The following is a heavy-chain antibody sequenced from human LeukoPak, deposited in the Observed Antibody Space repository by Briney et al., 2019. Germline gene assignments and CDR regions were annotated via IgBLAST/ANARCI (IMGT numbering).Heavy chain of an antibody. Sequence: ASVTVSCKASGYTFTTYAMNWVRQAPGQGLEWMGWINTNTGNPTYAQGFTGRFVFSLDTSVSTAYLQISSLKAEDTAVYYCAKNQLWFGGKMDVWGKGTTVTVSS. J-gene: IGHJ6*04. CDR1: GYTFTTYA. V-gene: IGHV7-4-1*02. D-gene: IGHD3-10*01. CDR2: INTNTGNP. CDR3: AKNQLWFGGKMDV.